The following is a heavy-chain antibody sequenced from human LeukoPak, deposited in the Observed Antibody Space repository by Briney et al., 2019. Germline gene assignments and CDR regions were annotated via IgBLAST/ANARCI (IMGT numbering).Heavy chain of an antibody. CDR2: INPNSGDT. D-gene: IGHD6-13*01. J-gene: IGHJ4*02. Sequence: ASVRVSCKASVYTFTGYYMHWVRQAPGQGLEWMGWINPNSGDTSYAQKFQGRVTMTRDTSITTAYMELSSLTSDDTAVYYCARRVAAAGYFDYWGQGTLVTVSS. V-gene: IGHV1-2*02. CDR3: ARRVAAAGYFDY. CDR1: VYTFTGYY.